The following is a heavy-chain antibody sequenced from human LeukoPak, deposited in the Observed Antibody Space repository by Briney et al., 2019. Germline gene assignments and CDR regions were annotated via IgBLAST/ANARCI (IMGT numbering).Heavy chain of an antibody. D-gene: IGHD1-7*01. CDR1: GYTFTNYG. CDR3: ARGSGTTYYYYYYMDV. V-gene: IGHV1-18*01. J-gene: IGHJ6*03. Sequence: GASVKVSCKASGYTFTNYGISWVRQAPGQGLEWMGWISAYNGNTNYAQKLQGRVIMTTDTSTSTAYMELRSLRSDDTAVYYCARGSGTTYYYYYYMDVWGKGTTVTVSS. CDR2: ISAYNGNT.